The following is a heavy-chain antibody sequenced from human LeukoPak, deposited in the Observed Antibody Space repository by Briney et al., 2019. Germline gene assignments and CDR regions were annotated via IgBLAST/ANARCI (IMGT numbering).Heavy chain of an antibody. J-gene: IGHJ4*02. CDR2: IYPGDSDT. CDR3: ARVKSGSGWYIDY. V-gene: IGHV5-51*01. Sequence: GESLKISCKGSGYNFNTNWIAWVRQMPGKGLEWMGSIYPGDSDTRYSPSFQGQVTISADKSINTAYLQWSSLKASDTAMYYCARVKSGSGWYIDYWGQGTLVIVSS. D-gene: IGHD6-19*01. CDR1: GYNFNTNW.